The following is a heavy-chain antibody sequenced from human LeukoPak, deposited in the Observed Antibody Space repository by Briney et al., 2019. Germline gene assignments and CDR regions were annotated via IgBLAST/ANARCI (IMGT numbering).Heavy chain of an antibody. D-gene: IGHD3-10*01. CDR2: MNPRNGNT. Sequence: ASVKVSCKASGFTFTNYDINWVRQDTGQGLEWIGWMNPRNGNTGYAQKFQGRVTMTRDTSISTAYMELRSLRSEDTAVYYCVRDGEGVAISVNYWFDPWGQGTLVTVSS. CDR1: GFTFTNYD. V-gene: IGHV1-8*01. J-gene: IGHJ5*02. CDR3: VRDGEGVAISVNYWFDP.